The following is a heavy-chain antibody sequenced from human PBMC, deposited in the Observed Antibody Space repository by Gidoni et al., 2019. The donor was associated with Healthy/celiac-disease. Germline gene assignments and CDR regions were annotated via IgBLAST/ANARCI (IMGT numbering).Heavy chain of an antibody. CDR1: GGSISSGGYY. CDR2: IYYSGST. J-gene: IGHJ6*02. Sequence: QVQLQESGPGLVKPSQTLSLTCTVSGGSISSGGYYWSWIRQHPGKGLEWIGYIYYSGSTYYNPSLKSRVTISVDTSKNQFSLKLSSVTAADTAVYYCARTKSITIFGVVSPHYYYGMDVWGQGTTVTVSS. V-gene: IGHV4-31*03. D-gene: IGHD3-3*01. CDR3: ARTKSITIFGVVSPHYYYGMDV.